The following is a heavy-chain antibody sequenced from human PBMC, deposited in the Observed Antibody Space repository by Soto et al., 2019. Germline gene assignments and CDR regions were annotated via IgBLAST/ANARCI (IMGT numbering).Heavy chain of an antibody. CDR3: ARGLDYGDSNTPLDY. Sequence: SETLSLTYAVYGGYFIGSYWRWIRQPPGKGLEWIGEITHSGDINYNPSLKSRVTISVDTSINQFSLRLSSVTAADTAVYYCARGLDYGDSNTPLDYWGQGTLVTVSS. CDR1: GGYFIGSY. D-gene: IGHD4-17*01. J-gene: IGHJ4*02. V-gene: IGHV4-34*01. CDR2: ITHSGDI.